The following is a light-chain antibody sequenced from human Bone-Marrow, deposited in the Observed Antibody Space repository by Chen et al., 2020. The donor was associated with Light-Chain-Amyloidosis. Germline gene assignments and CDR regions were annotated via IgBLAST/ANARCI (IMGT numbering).Light chain of an antibody. CDR2: STK. J-gene: IGLJ3*02. CDR3: VVFLGSGIWE. Sequence: QTVVTQEPSFSVSPGATVTLTCGLSSGSVSGSRSPTWYQQTPGQPPRTLIGSTKTRSSGVPDRFSSSILGNKAALTLTWVQVDDEADSYCVVFLGSGIWEFGGGTKLTVL. CDR1: SGSVSGSRS. V-gene: IGLV8-61*01.